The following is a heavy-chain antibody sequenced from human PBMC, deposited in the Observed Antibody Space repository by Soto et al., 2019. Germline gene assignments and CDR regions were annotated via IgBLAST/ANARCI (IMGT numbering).Heavy chain of an antibody. Sequence: GGSLRLSCAASGFIFSSYAMIWVRQAPGKGLEWVSAFSGTTSSTYYADSVKGRFTISRDNSKNTLYLQMNSLKAEDTAVYYCAKGQKWELPFDYWGQGALVTVSS. V-gene: IGHV3-23*01. D-gene: IGHD1-26*01. CDR1: GFIFSSYA. CDR3: AKGQKWELPFDY. J-gene: IGHJ4*02. CDR2: FSGTTSST.